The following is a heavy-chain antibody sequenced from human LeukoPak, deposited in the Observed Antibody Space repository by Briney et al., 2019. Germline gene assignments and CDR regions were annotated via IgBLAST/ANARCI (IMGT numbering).Heavy chain of an antibody. CDR1: GFTFCHYG. D-gene: IGHD2/OR15-2a*01. Sequence: PGRSLRLSCAASGFTFCHYGMHWVRQAPGKGLEWVALLWYDGSKSDYSESVKGRFTISRDNSKNTLSLQMNSLRGDDTAVYYCARDGINSSFWHFFESWGQGTLVTVSS. V-gene: IGHV3-33*01. CDR2: LWYDGSKS. CDR3: ARDGINSSFWHFFES. J-gene: IGHJ4*02.